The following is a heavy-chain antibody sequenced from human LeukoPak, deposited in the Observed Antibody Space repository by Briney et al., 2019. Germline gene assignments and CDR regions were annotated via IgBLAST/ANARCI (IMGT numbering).Heavy chain of an antibody. J-gene: IGHJ3*02. CDR1: GGSFSGYY. CDR2: INHSGST. V-gene: IGHV4-34*01. Sequence: SETLSLTCAVYGGSFSGYYWSWIRQPPGKGLEWIGEINHSGSTNYNPSLKSRVTISVDTSKNQFSLKLSSVTAADTAVYYCARGATRLDDAFDIWGQGTMVTVSS. CDR3: ARGATRLDDAFDI.